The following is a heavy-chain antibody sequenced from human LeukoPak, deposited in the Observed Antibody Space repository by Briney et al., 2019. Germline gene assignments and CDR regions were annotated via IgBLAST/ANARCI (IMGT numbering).Heavy chain of an antibody. V-gene: IGHV3-74*01. CDR1: GFTFSSYW. D-gene: IGHD2-21*01. J-gene: IGHJ3*01. CDR2: INGDGSNI. CDR3: AKAPYALRLRAIDS. Sequence: GGSLRLSCVASGFTFSSYWMHWVRHDPRKGLVWVSRINGDGSNINYADSVRGRFTISRDNAKNTLYLQMNSLRAEDTAVYSWAKAPYALRLRAIDSWGQGTMVTVSS.